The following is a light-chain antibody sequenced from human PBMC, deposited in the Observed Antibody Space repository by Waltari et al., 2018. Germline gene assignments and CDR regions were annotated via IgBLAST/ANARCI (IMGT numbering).Light chain of an antibody. J-gene: IGKJ2*01. V-gene: IGKV1-5*03. CDR2: KAS. Sequence: DIQMTQSPSTLSASVGDRVTITCRASQSISSWLAWYQQKPGKAPKLLIYKASSLESGVPSRFSGSGSGTEFTLTISSLQPDDFATYYCQQTVTTPPEFTFGLGTKLQIK. CDR1: QSISSW. CDR3: QQTVTTPPEFT.